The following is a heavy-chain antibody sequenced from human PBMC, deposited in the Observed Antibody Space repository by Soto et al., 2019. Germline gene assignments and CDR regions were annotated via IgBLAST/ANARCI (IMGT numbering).Heavy chain of an antibody. CDR1: GFTVSSNY. CDR2: IYSGGST. CDR3: AKEKISTSCCNWFDP. D-gene: IGHD2-2*01. V-gene: IGHV3-53*01. J-gene: IGHJ5*02. Sequence: GGSLRLSCAASGFTVSSNYMSWVCQAPGKGLEWVSVIYSGGSTYYADSVKGRFTISRDNSKNTLYLQMNSLRAEDTAVYYCAKEKISTSCCNWFDPWGQGTLVTVSS.